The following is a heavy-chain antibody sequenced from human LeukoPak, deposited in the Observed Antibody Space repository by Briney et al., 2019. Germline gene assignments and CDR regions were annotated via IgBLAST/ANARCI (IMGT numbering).Heavy chain of an antibody. J-gene: IGHJ6*04. CDR2: ISYDGSNK. CDR3: ARGTVTTFNYYGIDV. D-gene: IGHD4-17*01. CDR1: GFTFSSYA. Sequence: GGSLRLSCAASGFTFSSYAMHWVRQGPGKGLEWVAVISYDGSNKYYADSVKGRFTISRDNSKNTLYLQMYSLRAEDTAVYYCARGTVTTFNYYGIDVWGKGTTVTVSS. V-gene: IGHV3-30*04.